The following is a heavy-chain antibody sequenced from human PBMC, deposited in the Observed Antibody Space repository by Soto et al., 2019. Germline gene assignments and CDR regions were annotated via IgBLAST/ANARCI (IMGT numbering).Heavy chain of an antibody. CDR3: ARGHPTVGSIIVVVDS. J-gene: IGHJ4*02. D-gene: IGHD3-16*02. V-gene: IGHV3-23*01. CDR1: GFTFSNFA. Sequence: EVQLLESGGGLVQPGGSLKLSCAASGFTFSNFAMNWVRQAPGKGPEWVSLINGGGTSTYYADSVMGRFTVSRDNSINTVFLLMTSRGGEDTAVYLWARGHPTVGSIIVVVDSWGQGTVVTVSS. CDR2: INGGGTST.